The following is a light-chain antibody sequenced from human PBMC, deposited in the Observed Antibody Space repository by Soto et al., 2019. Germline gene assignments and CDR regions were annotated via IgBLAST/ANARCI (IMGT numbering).Light chain of an antibody. CDR2: KAS. CDR1: QSIGAW. Sequence: DIQMTQSPSTLSASVGDRVTITCRASQSIGAWVAWYQHRPGKAPKVLIHKASYLISGVPSRFSGSGFGTEFTLTINSLQPDDFATYYCQRYNALWTFGPGTKVDIK. V-gene: IGKV1-5*03. CDR3: QRYNALWT. J-gene: IGKJ1*01.